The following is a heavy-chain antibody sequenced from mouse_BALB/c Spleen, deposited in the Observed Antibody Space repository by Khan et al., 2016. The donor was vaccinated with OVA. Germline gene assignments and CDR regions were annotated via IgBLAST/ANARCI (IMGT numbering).Heavy chain of an antibody. D-gene: IGHD1-3*01. Sequence: EVQLQESGPGLVKPSQSLTLTCTVTGFSITSDYVRNWIQQFPGSKLEWMGYIHYSGSTSYNPSLKSRISITRDTSKNQFFLQLNSVTTEDTATYCLARRSGWGAGTTVTVSS. CDR2: IHYSGST. V-gene: IGHV3-2*02. CDR3: ARRSG. J-gene: IGHJ1*01. CDR1: GFSITSDYV.